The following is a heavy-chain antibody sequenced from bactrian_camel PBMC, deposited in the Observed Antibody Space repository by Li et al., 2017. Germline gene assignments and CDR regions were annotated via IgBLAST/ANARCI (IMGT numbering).Heavy chain of an antibody. CDR2: INTDGTT. J-gene: IGHJ4*01. D-gene: IGHD4*01. CDR3: AVQRLHPGIRWKVIGDYPH. Sequence: HVQLVESGGGSVQAGGSLRLSLVTSGYGFSEYCMAWFRQTPGKEREGVASINTDGTTTYAGSVKGRFTISVDNAKSILYLQMNNLGPGDTAMYYCAVQRLHPGIRWKVIGDYPHWGQGTQVTVS. V-gene: IGHV3S53*01. CDR1: GYGFSEYC.